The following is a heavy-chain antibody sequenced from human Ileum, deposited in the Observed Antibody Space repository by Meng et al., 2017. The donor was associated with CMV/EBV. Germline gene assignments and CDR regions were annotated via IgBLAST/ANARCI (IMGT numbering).Heavy chain of an antibody. V-gene: IGHV3-48*04. CDR3: ARDGNQGDY. J-gene: IGHJ4*02. CDR2: ISSSSSTI. CDR1: GFTFSSYS. Sequence: GGSLRLSCAASGFTFSSYSMNWVRQAPGKGLEWVSYISSSSSTIYYVDSVRGRFTISRDNAKNSLYLQMNSLRAEDTAVYYCARDGNQGDYWSQGTLVTVSS. D-gene: IGHD1-26*01.